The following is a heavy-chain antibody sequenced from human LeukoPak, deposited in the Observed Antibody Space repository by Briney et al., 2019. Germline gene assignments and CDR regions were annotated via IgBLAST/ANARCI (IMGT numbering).Heavy chain of an antibody. J-gene: IGHJ4*02. D-gene: IGHD6-19*01. CDR1: GFTFDDYA. CDR2: ISWNSGSI. CDR3: AKDQDSSGWEAFDY. Sequence: GGSLRLSCAASGFTFDDYAMHWVRQAPGKGLEWVSGISWNSGSIGYADSVKGRFTISRDNAKNSLYLQMNSLRAEDTAVYYCAKDQDSSGWEAFDYWGQGTLVTVSS. V-gene: IGHV3-9*01.